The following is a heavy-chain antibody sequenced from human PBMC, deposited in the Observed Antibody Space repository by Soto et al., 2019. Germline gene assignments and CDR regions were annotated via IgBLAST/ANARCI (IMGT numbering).Heavy chain of an antibody. Sequence: GAPVKVSCKAFGGTFSSYAISWVRQAPGQGLEWMGGIIPIFGTANYAQKFQGRVTITADESTSTAYMELSSLRSEDTAVYYCARDNVPEAAMADWGQGTLVTVSS. J-gene: IGHJ4*02. V-gene: IGHV1-69*13. CDR3: ARDNVPEAAMAD. D-gene: IGHD5-18*01. CDR1: GGTFSSYA. CDR2: IIPIFGTA.